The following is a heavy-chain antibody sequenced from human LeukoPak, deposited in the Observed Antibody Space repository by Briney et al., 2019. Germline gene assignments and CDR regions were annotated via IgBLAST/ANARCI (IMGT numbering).Heavy chain of an antibody. CDR2: INSDGSGT. J-gene: IGHJ3*02. CDR1: GFTFSNHW. Sequence: GGSLRLSCAASGFTFSNHWMHWVRHAPGKGLVWVSRINSDGSGTHYADSVKGRFAIPRDNAKNTLSLQMNSLRADDTAIYYCAREAVESDAFDIWGRGTMVTVSS. D-gene: IGHD4-23*01. CDR3: AREAVESDAFDI. V-gene: IGHV3-74*01.